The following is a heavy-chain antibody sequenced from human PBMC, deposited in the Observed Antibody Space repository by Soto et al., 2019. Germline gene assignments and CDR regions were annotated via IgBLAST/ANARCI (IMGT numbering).Heavy chain of an antibody. J-gene: IGHJ4*02. V-gene: IGHV3-7*01. D-gene: IGHD6-6*01. CDR2: IKKDGSEE. CDR3: ATSSDTGYIFDF. CDR1: GFAFSSYW. Sequence: EVQLVESGGALVQPGGSLRLSCAASGFAFSSYWMSWVRQAPGKGLEWVANIKKDGSEEYYVDSVKGRFTISRDSAKNSLYLKMNSLRAEDTAVYYCATSSDTGYIFDFWGQGTLVTVSS.